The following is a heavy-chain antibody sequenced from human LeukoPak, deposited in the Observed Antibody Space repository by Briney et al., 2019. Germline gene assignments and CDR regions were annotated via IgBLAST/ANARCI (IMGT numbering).Heavy chain of an antibody. J-gene: IGHJ4*02. CDR3: ARDSKRDGYNPRGYYFDY. V-gene: IGHV3-48*02. CDR2: ISSYSSTI. D-gene: IGHD5-24*01. CDR1: GFTFSSYS. Sequence: PGGSLRLSCEASGFTFSSYSMNWVRQAPGKGLEWVSYISSYSSTIYYADSVKGRFTISRDNAKNSLYLQMNSLTDEDTAVYYCARDSKRDGYNPRGYYFDYWGQGQLVTVSS.